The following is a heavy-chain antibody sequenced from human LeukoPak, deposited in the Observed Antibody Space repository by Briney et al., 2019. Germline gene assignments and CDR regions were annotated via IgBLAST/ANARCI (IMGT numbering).Heavy chain of an antibody. D-gene: IGHD6-19*01. CDR3: ARDLGSSGWYTFDY. V-gene: IGHV6-1*01. Sequence: SQTLSLTCAISGDSVSSINGAWNWIRQSPSRGLEWLGRTYYRSKWYHDYASSLEGRITISPDTSTNQFSLQLNSVTPEDTAVYYCARDLGSSGWYTFDYWVQGTLVTVSS. J-gene: IGHJ4*02. CDR2: TYYRSKWYH. CDR1: GDSVSSINGA.